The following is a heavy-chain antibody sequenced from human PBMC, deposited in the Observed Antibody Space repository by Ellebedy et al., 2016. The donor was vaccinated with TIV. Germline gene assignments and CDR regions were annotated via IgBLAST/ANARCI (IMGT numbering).Heavy chain of an antibody. D-gene: IGHD3-10*01. CDR2: IWYDGSNK. CDR1: GFTFSSYG. V-gene: IGHV3-33*01. J-gene: IGHJ6*02. Sequence: GESLKISCAASGFTFSSYGMHWVRQAPGKGLEWVAVIWYDGSNKYYADSVKGRFTISRDNSKNTLYLQMNSLRAEDTAVYYCARDRWGGDYYGSGKDGMDVWGQGTTVTVSS. CDR3: ARDRWGGDYYGSGKDGMDV.